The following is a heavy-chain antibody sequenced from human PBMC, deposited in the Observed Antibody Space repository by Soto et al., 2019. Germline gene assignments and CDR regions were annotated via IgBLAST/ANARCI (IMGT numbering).Heavy chain of an antibody. J-gene: IGHJ6*03. V-gene: IGHV3-74*01. CDR1: GFTFSNYW. CDR2: INSDGSVS. CDR3: ARGDCVGGSCYSLAGSFHYYMDV. Sequence: EVKLVESGGGLVQPGGSLRLSCAASGFTFSNYWMYWVRQAPGQGLGWVSRINSDGSVSRYADSVKGRLTISRDNVKNTLYLQMNRLRAEDTAVSYCARGDCVGGSCYSLAGSFHYYMDVWGKGTTVTVFS. D-gene: IGHD2-15*01.